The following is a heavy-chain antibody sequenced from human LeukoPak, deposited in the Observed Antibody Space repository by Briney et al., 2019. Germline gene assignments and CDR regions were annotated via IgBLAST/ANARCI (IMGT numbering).Heavy chain of an antibody. Sequence: SETLSLTCAVYGGSFSGYYWSWIRQPPGKGLEWIGEINHSGSTNYNPSLKSRVTISVDTSKNQFSLKLSSVTAADTAVYYCARHGGQQPSGEPDYWGQGILVTVSS. J-gene: IGHJ4*02. D-gene: IGHD6-13*01. CDR3: ARHGGQQPSGEPDY. CDR1: GGSFSGYY. V-gene: IGHV4-34*01. CDR2: INHSGST.